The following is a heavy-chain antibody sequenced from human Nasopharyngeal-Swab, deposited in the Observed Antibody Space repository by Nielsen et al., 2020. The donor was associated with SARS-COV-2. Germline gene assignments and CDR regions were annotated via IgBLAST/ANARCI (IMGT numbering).Heavy chain of an antibody. CDR1: GGSINTITYY. D-gene: IGHD1-26*01. Sequence: SETLSLTCTVSGGSINTITYYWSWIRQPAGKGLEWIGRIYTSGSTNYNPSLKSRVTMSVDTSKNQFSLKLSSVTAADTAVYYCAGGSFSGVAPDDTFDYWGQGTLVTVSS. V-gene: IGHV4-4*07. J-gene: IGHJ4*02. CDR2: IYTSGST. CDR3: AGGSFSGVAPDDTFDY.